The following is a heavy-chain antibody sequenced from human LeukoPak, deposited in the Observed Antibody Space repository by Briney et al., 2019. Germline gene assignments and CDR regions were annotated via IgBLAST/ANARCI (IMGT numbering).Heavy chain of an antibody. V-gene: IGHV4-39*01. CDR1: GGSISSSSYY. CDR2: IYYSGST. D-gene: IGHD3-10*01. Sequence: SETLSLPCTVSGGSISSSSYYWGWIRQPPGKGLEWIGSIYYSGSTYYNPSLKSRVTISVDTSKNQFSLKLSSVPAANTAVYHCARLWYYGSGSPTLAYWGQGPWSPSPQ. J-gene: IGHJ4*02. CDR3: ARLWYYGSGSPTLAY.